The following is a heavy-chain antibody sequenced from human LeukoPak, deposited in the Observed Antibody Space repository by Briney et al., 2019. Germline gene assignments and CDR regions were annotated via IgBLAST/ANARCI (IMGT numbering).Heavy chain of an antibody. D-gene: IGHD3-22*01. CDR3: ARGPYSYDSSGAFDI. CDR2: IYHSGST. CDR1: GGSISSYY. J-gene: IGHJ3*02. Sequence: SETLSLTCTVSGGSISSYYWSWIRQPPGKGLEWIGYIYHSGSTNYNPSLKSRVTISVDTSKNQFSLKLSSVTAADTAVYFCARGPYSYDSSGAFDIWGQGTMVTVSS. V-gene: IGHV4-59*08.